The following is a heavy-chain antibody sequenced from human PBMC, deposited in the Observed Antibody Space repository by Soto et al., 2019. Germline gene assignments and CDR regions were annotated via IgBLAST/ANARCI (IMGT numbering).Heavy chain of an antibody. CDR1: GFTFSSYA. Sequence: GESLKISCAASGFTFSSYAMSWVRQAPGKGLEWVSAISGSGGSTYYADSVKGRFTISRDNSKNTLYLQMNSLRAEDTAVYYCAKDRGRDLNAFDIWGQGTMVTVSS. CDR2: ISGSGGST. D-gene: IGHD3-10*01. CDR3: AKDRGRDLNAFDI. V-gene: IGHV3-23*01. J-gene: IGHJ3*02.